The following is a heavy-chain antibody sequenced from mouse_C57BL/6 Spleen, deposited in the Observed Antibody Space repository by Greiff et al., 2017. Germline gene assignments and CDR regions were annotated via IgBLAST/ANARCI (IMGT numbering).Heavy chain of an antibody. CDR2: INPNNGGT. D-gene: IGHD1-1*01. CDR1: GYTFTDYY. Sequence: VQLKQSGPELVKPGASVKISCKASGYTFTDYYMNWVKQSHGKSLEWIGDINPNNGGTSYNQKFKGKATLTVDKSSSTAYMELRSLTSEDSAVYYCARTTTVVATRYFDVWGTGTTVTVSS. CDR3: ARTTTVVATRYFDV. V-gene: IGHV1-26*01. J-gene: IGHJ1*03.